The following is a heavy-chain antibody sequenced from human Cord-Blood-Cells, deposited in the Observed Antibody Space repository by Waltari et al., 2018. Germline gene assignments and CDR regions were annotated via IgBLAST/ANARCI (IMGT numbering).Heavy chain of an antibody. J-gene: IGHJ3*02. CDR3: ARGWIAAAGTNDAFDI. Sequence: QVQLVQSGAEVKKPGASVKVSCKASGYTFTGYYMHWVRQAPGQGLEWMGWLNPNSGGTNYAQKFQGWVTMTRDTSISTAYMELSRLRSDDTAVYYCARGWIAAAGTNDAFDIWGQGTMVTVSS. CDR1: GYTFTGYY. V-gene: IGHV1-2*04. CDR2: LNPNSGGT. D-gene: IGHD6-13*01.